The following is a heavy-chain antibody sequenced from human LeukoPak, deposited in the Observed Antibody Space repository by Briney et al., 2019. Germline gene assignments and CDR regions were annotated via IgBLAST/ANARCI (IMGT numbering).Heavy chain of an antibody. CDR3: ARDYYDTSVFGGYAYDV. V-gene: IGHV3-7*01. CDR2: IKQDGSEI. CDR1: GFTFSSYW. Sequence: PGGSLRLSCAASGFTFSSYWMSWVRQAPGKGLEWVANIKQDGSEIYYVDSVKGRFTISRDNAKNSLYLQMNSLRAEDTAVFYCARDYYDTSVFGGYAYDVWGQGTMVTVSS. D-gene: IGHD3-22*01. J-gene: IGHJ3*01.